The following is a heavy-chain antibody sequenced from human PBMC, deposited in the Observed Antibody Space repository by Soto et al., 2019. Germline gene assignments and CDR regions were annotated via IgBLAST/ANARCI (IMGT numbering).Heavy chain of an antibody. D-gene: IGHD2-8*01. J-gene: IGHJ4*02. CDR2: IRDSGST. V-gene: IGHV4-31*03. Sequence: QVQLQESGPGLVKPSQTLSVTCTVSGGSVSSDDYSWSWIRQHPGKGLEWIGYIRDSGSTYYDPALGGRVTISVDTSKNQSSLRLRSVTDADTAVYYCPRAMANYFDYWGQGTLVTASS. CDR1: GGSVSSDDYS. CDR3: PRAMANYFDY.